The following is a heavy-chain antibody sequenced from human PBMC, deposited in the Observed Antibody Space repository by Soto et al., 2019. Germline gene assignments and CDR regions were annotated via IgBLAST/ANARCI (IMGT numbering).Heavy chain of an antibody. Sequence: GASVKVSCKASGGTFSSYTISWVRQAPGQGLEWMGRIIPILGIANYAQKFQGRVTITADKSTSTAYMELSSLRSEDTAVYYCARDSRELRFLEWSISPSSYYYMDAWGKGTTVTVSS. CDR3: ARDSRELRFLEWSISPSSYYYMDA. D-gene: IGHD3-3*01. J-gene: IGHJ6*03. CDR2: IIPILGIA. V-gene: IGHV1-69*04. CDR1: GGTFSSYT.